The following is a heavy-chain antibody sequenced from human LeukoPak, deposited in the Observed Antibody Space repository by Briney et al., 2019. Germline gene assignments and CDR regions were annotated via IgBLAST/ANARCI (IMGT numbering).Heavy chain of an antibody. CDR1: GYTFTSYD. J-gene: IGHJ4*01. CDR2: MNPNSGNT. D-gene: IGHD1-20*01. Sequence: ASVKVSCKASGYTFTSYDINWVRQATGQGLEWMGWMNPNSGNTGYAQKFQGRVTMTRNTSISTAYMELRSLRSDDTAVYYCARDWGYNWNDGGGGFDYWGHGTLVTVSS. V-gene: IGHV1-8*01. CDR3: ARDWGYNWNDGGGGFDY.